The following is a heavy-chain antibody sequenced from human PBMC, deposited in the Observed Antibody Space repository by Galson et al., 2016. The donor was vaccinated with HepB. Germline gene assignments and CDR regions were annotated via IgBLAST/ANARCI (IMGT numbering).Heavy chain of an antibody. D-gene: IGHD3-22*01. CDR2: ISTIDGST. Sequence: SLRLSCAASGLNFGSHIMAWVRQAPGKGLEWVSTISTIDGSTYYADSVKGRFTISGDKSKNTMYLQMNSLRAEDTAVYYCAREGHTSGYCGDFDPWGQGTLVSVSS. J-gene: IGHJ5*02. CDR1: GLNFGSHI. V-gene: IGHV3-23*01. CDR3: AREGHTSGYCGDFDP.